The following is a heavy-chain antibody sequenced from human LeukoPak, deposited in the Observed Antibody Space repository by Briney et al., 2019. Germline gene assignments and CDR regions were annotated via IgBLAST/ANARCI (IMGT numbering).Heavy chain of an antibody. CDR2: INPSGGST. J-gene: IGHJ4*02. CDR3: ARRASGVGFDY. V-gene: IGHV1-46*01. D-gene: IGHD3-10*01. CDR1: GYNFISYY. Sequence: ASVKVSCKASGYNFISYYMHWVRQAPGQGLEWMGIINPSGGSTSYAQKFQDRVTMTRDTSTSTVYMELSSLKSEDTAVYYCARRASGVGFDYWGQGTLVTVSS.